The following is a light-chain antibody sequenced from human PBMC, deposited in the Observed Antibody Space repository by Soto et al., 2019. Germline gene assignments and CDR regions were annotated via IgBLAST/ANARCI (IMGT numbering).Light chain of an antibody. CDR1: KLGDKY. Sequence: SYELTQPPSVSVSPGQTASIPCSGDKLGDKYACWYQQKPGQSPVLVIYQDNKRPSGIPERFSGSNSGNTATLTISGTQAMDEADYYCQAWDSSTHVVFGGGTKLTVL. V-gene: IGLV3-1*01. CDR3: QAWDSSTHVV. J-gene: IGLJ2*01. CDR2: QDN.